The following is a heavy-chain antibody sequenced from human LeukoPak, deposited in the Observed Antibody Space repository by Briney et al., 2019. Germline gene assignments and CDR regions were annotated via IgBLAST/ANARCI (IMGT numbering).Heavy chain of an antibody. Sequence: SSVKVTCKASVGTFSCYAISWVRQAPGQGLEWMGRIIPILGIANYAQKFQGTATITADYYTSTAYMALSRLKSADTAVYYCTSGNSLPTAAAGTPNYYYYYGMDVWGQGTTVTVSS. J-gene: IGHJ6*02. CDR1: VGTFSCYA. CDR2: IIPILGIA. CDR3: TSGNSLPTAAAGTPNYYYYYGMDV. V-gene: IGHV1-69*04. D-gene: IGHD6-13*01.